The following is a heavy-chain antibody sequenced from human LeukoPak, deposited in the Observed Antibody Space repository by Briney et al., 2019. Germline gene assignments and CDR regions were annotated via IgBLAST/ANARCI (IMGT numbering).Heavy chain of an antibody. Sequence: PGGSLRLSCAASGFTFSTYVMSWVRQAPGKGLEWVSAISGSGGSTYYADSVKGRFTISRDNSKNTLYLQMNSLRAEDTAVYYCAKNGRTMIVVVTHDYWGQGTLVTVSS. CDR3: AKNGRTMIVVVTHDY. CDR1: GFTFSTYV. D-gene: IGHD3-22*01. CDR2: ISGSGGST. V-gene: IGHV3-23*01. J-gene: IGHJ4*02.